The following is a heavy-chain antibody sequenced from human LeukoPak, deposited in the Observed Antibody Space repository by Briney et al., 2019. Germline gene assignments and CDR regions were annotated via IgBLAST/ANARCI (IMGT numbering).Heavy chain of an antibody. D-gene: IGHD3-22*01. CDR3: ARGGGVITPLDAFDI. V-gene: IGHV3-48*01. CDR1: GFTFSSYS. CDR2: ISSSSSTI. J-gene: IGHJ3*02. Sequence: GSLRLSCAASGFTFSSYSMNWVRQAPGKGLEWVSYISSSSSTIYYADSVKGRFTISRDNAKNSLYLQMNSLRAEDTAVYYCARGGGVITPLDAFDIWGQGTMVTVSS.